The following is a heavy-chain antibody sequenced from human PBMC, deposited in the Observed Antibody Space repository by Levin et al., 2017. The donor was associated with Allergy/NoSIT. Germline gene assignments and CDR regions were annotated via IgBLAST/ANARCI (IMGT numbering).Heavy chain of an antibody. D-gene: IGHD6-13*01. CDR3: ARDSSSSDFLFDP. V-gene: IGHV3-30-3*01. CDR1: GFTFSSYA. Sequence: GESLKISCAASGFTFSSYAMHWVRQAPGKGLEWVAVISYDGSNKYYADSVKGRFTISRDNSKNTLYLQMNSLRAEDTAVYYCARDSSSSDFLFDPWGQGTLVTVSS. J-gene: IGHJ5*02. CDR2: ISYDGSNK.